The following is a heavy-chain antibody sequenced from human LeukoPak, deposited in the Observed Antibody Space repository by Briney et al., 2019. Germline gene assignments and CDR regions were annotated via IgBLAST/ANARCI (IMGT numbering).Heavy chain of an antibody. D-gene: IGHD2-2*01. CDR1: GFTFSNAW. V-gene: IGHV3-15*01. CDR3: STEGYCSSTSCYQYYYYYYMDV. CDR2: IKGKTDGGTT. J-gene: IGHJ6*03. Sequence: GGSLRLSCAASGFTFSNAWMSWVRQAPGKGLEWVGRIKGKTDGGTTDYAAPVKGRFTISRDDSKNTLYLQMNSLKTEDTAVYYCSTEGYCSSTSCYQYYYYYYMDVWGKGTTVTVSS.